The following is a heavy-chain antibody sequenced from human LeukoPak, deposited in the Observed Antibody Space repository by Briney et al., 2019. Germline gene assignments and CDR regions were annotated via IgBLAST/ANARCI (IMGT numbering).Heavy chain of an antibody. D-gene: IGHD2-2*01. CDR3: AREGYCSSTSCPDNHCYYGMDV. CDR2: INPNSGGT. V-gene: IGHV1-2*06. J-gene: IGHJ6*02. Sequence: ASVKVSCKASGYTFTGYYMHWVRQAPGQGLEWMGRINPNSGGTNYAQKFQGRVTMTRDTSISTAYMELSRLRSDDTAVYYCAREGYCSSTSCPDNHCYYGMDVWGQGTTVTVSS. CDR1: GYTFTGYY.